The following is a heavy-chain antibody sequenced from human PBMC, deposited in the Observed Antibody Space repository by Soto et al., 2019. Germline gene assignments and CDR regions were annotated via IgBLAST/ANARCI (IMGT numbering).Heavy chain of an antibody. CDR1: GFIVSSNQ. CDR3: VRGPSDHKLRLVEWPYGDY. D-gene: IGHD3-3*01. V-gene: IGHV3-53*01. J-gene: IGHJ4*02. CDR2: IYSGHTT. Sequence: EVQLVESGGGLIQPGGSLRLSCVASGFIVSSNQMSWVRQAPGKGLEWVSVIYSGHTTYYADSVEGRVTISRDDSKNKLYLQMNSLRVEDTAVYYCVRGPSDHKLRLVEWPYGDYWGQGALITVSS.